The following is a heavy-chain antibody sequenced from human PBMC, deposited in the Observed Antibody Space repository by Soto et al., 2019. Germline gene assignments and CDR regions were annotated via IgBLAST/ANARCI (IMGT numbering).Heavy chain of an antibody. CDR2: INHSGST. CDR3: RVSVRLNYYYYYMDV. D-gene: IGHD3-10*01. J-gene: IGHJ6*03. Sequence: PSETLSLTCAVYGGSFSGYYWSWIRQPPGKGLEWIGEINHSGSTNYNPSLKSRVTISVDTSKNQFSLKLSSVTAADTAVYYCRVSVRLNYYYYYMDVWGKGTTVTVSS. CDR1: GGSFSGYY. V-gene: IGHV4-34*01.